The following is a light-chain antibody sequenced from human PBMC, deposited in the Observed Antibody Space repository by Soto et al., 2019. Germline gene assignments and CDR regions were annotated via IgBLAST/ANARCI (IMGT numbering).Light chain of an antibody. J-gene: IGLJ3*02. CDR3: QSFDSSISGWV. CDR2: VNA. V-gene: IGLV1-40*01. Sequence: QSVLTQPPSVSGAPGQRVTISCTGSSSNIGAGYDVHWYQHLPGTNPKLLIYVNANRPSGVPDRFSGSKSGTSASLAITGLQPEDEADYYCQSFDSSISGWVFGGGTKVTVL. CDR1: SSNIGAGYD.